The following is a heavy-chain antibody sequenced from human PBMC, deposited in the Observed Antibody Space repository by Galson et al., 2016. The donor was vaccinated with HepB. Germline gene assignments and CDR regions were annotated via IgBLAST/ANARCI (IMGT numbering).Heavy chain of an antibody. V-gene: IGHV4-34*01. Sequence: SETLSLTCGVYGGSFGGYYWYWIRQTPGKGLEWIGEINHSGSTKYNPSLKSRVTMSTDTSKNQFSLKLSSVTAADTAVYFCARDYCSDVNCYRRHWYFDLWGRGTLVTVSS. CDR2: INHSGST. D-gene: IGHD2-15*01. CDR3: ARDYCSDVNCYRRHWYFDL. CDR1: GGSFGGYY. J-gene: IGHJ2*01.